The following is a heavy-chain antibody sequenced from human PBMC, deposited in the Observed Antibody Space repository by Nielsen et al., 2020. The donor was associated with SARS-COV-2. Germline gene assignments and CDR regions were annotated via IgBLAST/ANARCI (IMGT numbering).Heavy chain of an antibody. J-gene: IGHJ4*02. CDR3: AVTNLKLDY. V-gene: IGHV4-31*02. Sequence: WIRQPPGKGLEWIGHIYYSGSTYYNPSLKSRVTISVDTSKNQFSLKLSSVTAADTAVYYCAVTNLKLDYWGQGTLVTVSS. CDR2: IYYSGST.